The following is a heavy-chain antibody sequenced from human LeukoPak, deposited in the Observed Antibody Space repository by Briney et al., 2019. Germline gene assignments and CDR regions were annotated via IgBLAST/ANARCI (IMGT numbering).Heavy chain of an antibody. Sequence: GGSLRLSCAASGFTFSSYAMHWVRQAPGKGLEWVAVISYDGSNKYYADSVKGRFTISRDNSKNTLYLQMNSLRAEDTAVYYCARDQVGATDYFDYWGRGTLVTVSS. CDR2: ISYDGSNK. V-gene: IGHV3-30-3*01. D-gene: IGHD1-26*01. J-gene: IGHJ4*02. CDR3: ARDQVGATDYFDY. CDR1: GFTFSSYA.